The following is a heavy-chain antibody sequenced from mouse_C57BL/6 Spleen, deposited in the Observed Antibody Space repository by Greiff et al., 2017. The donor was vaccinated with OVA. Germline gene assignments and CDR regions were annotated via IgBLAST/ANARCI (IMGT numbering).Heavy chain of an antibody. CDR2: INPGSGGT. Sequence: VKLMESGAELVRPGTSVKVSCKASGYAFTNYLIEWVKQRPGQGLEWIGVINPGSGGTNYNEKFKGKATLTADKSSSTAYMQLSSLTSEDSAVYFCAGGGGTRYFDVWGTGTTVTVSS. D-gene: IGHD4-1*01. CDR3: AGGGGTRYFDV. V-gene: IGHV1-54*01. CDR1: GYAFTNYL. J-gene: IGHJ1*03.